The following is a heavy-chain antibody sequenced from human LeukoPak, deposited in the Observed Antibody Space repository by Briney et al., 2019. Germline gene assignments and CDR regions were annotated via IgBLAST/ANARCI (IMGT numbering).Heavy chain of an antibody. CDR2: INTSGST. CDR3: AREGYTSSWYSGYYYFDY. CDR1: GGSISSGSYF. D-gene: IGHD6-13*01. Sequence: SQTLSLTCTVSGGSISSGSYFWTWIRQPAGRRLEWIGRINTSGSTNYNPSLKSRVTISVDTSKNQFSLKLSSVTAADTAVFFCAREGYTSSWYSGYYYFDYWGQGTLVTVSS. V-gene: IGHV4-61*02. J-gene: IGHJ4*02.